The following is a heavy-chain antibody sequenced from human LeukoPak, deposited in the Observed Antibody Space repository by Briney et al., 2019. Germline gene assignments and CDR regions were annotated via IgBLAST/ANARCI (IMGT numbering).Heavy chain of an antibody. D-gene: IGHD3-22*01. Sequence: GGSLRLSCAASGFTFDDYAMHWVRQAPGKGLEWVSGISWNSGSIGYADSVKGRFTISRDNAKNSLYLQMNSLRAEDTALYYCAKVVSYYDSSGFDYWGQGTLVTVSS. J-gene: IGHJ4*02. CDR1: GFTFDDYA. CDR2: ISWNSGSI. V-gene: IGHV3-9*01. CDR3: AKVVSYYDSSGFDY.